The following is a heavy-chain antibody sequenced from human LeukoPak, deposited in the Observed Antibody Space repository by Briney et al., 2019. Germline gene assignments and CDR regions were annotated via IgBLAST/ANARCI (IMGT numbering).Heavy chain of an antibody. CDR1: GYTFTSYG. J-gene: IGHJ4*02. Sequence: ASVKVSCKASGYTFTSYGISWVRQAPGQGLEWMGWISAYNGNTNYAQKLQGRVTMTTDTSTSTAYMELRSLRSDDTAVYYCARPRGGYCSSTSCQLFDYWGQGTLVTVSS. CDR2: ISAYNGNT. D-gene: IGHD2-2*01. CDR3: ARPRGGYCSSTSCQLFDY. V-gene: IGHV1-18*01.